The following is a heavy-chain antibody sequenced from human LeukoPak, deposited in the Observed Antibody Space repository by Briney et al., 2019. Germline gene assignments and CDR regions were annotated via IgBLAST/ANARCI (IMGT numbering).Heavy chain of an antibody. D-gene: IGHD3-10*01. Sequence: GGSLRLSCAASGFTFSSYGMHWVRQAPGKGLEWVAVISYDGSNKYYADSVKGRFTISRDNSKNTLYLQMDSLRVEDTAVYYCARDISGDYWGQGTLVTVSS. CDR2: ISYDGSNK. J-gene: IGHJ4*02. CDR3: ARDISGDY. V-gene: IGHV3-30*03. CDR1: GFTFSSYG.